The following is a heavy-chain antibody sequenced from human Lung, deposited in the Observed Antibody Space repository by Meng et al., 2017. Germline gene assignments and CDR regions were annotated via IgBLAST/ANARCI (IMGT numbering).Heavy chain of an antibody. D-gene: IGHD4-11*01. CDR1: GRSFSNTY. J-gene: IGHJ4*02. V-gene: IGHV4-34*01. CDR3: ARGPTTMAHDFDY. CDR2: INHSGST. Sequence: VHLQQWCGALLNPSDNPARPRVLSGRSFSNTYYSWIRQPPGKWLEWIGEINHSGSTNYNPSLESRATISLDTSQNNLSLKPSSLTAADSAVYYCARGPTTMAHDFDYWGQGTLVTVSS.